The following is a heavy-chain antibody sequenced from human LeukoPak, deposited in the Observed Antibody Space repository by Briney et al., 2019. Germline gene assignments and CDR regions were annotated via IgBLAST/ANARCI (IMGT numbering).Heavy chain of an antibody. CDR2: ITGSGGDT. CDR1: GFIFNNYA. J-gene: IGHJ4*02. Sequence: GGSLRLSCAASGFIFNNYAMNWVRQAPGKGLEWVSAITGSGGDTFYVDSVKGRFTISRDNARNSLYLQMNSLRAEDAAVYYCARTLYSHDSSGRWGYWGQGTLVTVSS. V-gene: IGHV3-23*01. CDR3: ARTLYSHDSSGRWGY. D-gene: IGHD3-22*01.